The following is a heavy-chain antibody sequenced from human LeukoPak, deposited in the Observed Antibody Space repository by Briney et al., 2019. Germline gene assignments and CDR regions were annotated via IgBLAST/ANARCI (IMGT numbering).Heavy chain of an antibody. D-gene: IGHD6-13*01. CDR3: ARNVSPQLVLDY. V-gene: IGHV4-59*01. CDR2: IYYGGGT. Sequence: SETLSLTCTVSGGSISSYYWSWIRQPPGKGLEWIGYIYYGGGTNYNPSLKSRVNISVDTSKNQFSLKLSSVTAADTAVYYCARNVSPQLVLDYWGQGTLVTVSS. CDR1: GGSISSYY. J-gene: IGHJ4*02.